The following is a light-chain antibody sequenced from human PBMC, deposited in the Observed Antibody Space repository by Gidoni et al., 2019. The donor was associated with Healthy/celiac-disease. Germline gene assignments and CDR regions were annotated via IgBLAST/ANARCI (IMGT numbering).Light chain of an antibody. CDR1: SSDVGGYNY. CDR3: SSYTSSSTLYV. V-gene: IGLV2-14*03. CDR2: DVS. J-gene: IGLJ1*01. Sequence: QSGRTQPASVSGSPGQSITISCTGTSSDVGGYNYVSWYQQHPGKSPKLLIYDVSNRPSGVSNRFSGSKSGNTSSLTISGLQAEDEADYYCSSYTSSSTLYVFGTGTKVTVL.